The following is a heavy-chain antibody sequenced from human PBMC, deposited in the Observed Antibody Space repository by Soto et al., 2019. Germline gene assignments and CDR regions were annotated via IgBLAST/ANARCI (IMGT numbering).Heavy chain of an antibody. CDR2: IYYSGST. Sequence: QVPLQESGPGLVKPSQTLSLTCTVSGGSISSGGYYWSWIRQHPGKGLEWIGYIYYSGSTYYNPSLKSRVTISVDTSKNQFSLKLSSVTAADTAVYYCARDFSRDTAQLDVWGQGTTVTVSS. D-gene: IGHD5-18*01. V-gene: IGHV4-31*03. J-gene: IGHJ6*02. CDR3: ARDFSRDTAQLDV. CDR1: GGSISSGGYY.